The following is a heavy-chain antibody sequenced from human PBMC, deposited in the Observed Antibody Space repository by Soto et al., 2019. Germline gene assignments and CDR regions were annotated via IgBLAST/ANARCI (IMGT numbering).Heavy chain of an antibody. V-gene: IGHV3-7*03. CDR3: ARDHQPKGWYYDIIGCFDC. CDR1: GFTFSSYW. CDR2: IKQDGSEK. J-gene: IGHJ4*02. Sequence: HPGGSLRLSCAASGFTFSSYWMSWVRQAPGKGLEWVANIKQDGSEKDYVDSVKGRFTISRDNAKNSLYLQMNSLRAEDTAVYYCARDHQPKGWYYDIIGCFDCWGQGTLVTVS. D-gene: IGHD3-22*01.